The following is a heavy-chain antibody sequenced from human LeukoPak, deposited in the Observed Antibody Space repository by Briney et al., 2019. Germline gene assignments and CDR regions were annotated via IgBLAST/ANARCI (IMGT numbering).Heavy chain of an antibody. V-gene: IGHV3-7*04. CDR1: GFIFSNYW. J-gene: IGHJ5*02. CDR3: ARDMIILQS. D-gene: IGHD3-16*01. Sequence: GGSLRLSCSASGFIFSNYWMTWVRQAPGKGLEWVANIKQDGSEKYYVDSVKGRFTISRHNAKNSLYLQMNSLRAEDTAVYFCARDMIILQSWGQGTLVTVSS. CDR2: IKQDGSEK.